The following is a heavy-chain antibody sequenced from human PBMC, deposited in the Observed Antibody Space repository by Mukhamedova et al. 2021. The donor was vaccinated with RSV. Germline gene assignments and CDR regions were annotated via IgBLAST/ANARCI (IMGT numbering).Heavy chain of an antibody. CDR2: ISSNI. J-gene: IGHJ6*02. Sequence: GLEWVSSISSNIYYADSVKGRFTISRDNAKNSLYLQMNSLRAEDTAVYYCARDLQGDYYGMDVWGQGTTVTASS. V-gene: IGHV3-21*01. CDR3: ARDLQGDYYGMDV.